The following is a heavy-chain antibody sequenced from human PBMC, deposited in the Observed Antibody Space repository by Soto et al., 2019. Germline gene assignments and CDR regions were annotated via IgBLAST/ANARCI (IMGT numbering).Heavy chain of an antibody. V-gene: IGHV3-13*04. D-gene: IGHD3-10*01. CDR1: GFVFSSYD. CDR3: ARDATYGSGRGPDWYFDL. J-gene: IGHJ2*01. Sequence: EEQLVESGGGMVQPGGSLRLSCVASGFVFSSYDMHWVRQVAGKGLEWVSATGTTGDTYYPGSVKGRFTISREDAKNSLYLQMNNLRPGDTAVYYSARDATYGSGRGPDWYFDLWGRGTLFTVSS. CDR2: TGTTGDT.